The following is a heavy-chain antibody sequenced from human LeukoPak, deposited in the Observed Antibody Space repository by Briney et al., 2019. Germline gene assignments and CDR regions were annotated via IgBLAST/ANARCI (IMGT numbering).Heavy chain of an antibody. D-gene: IGHD3-22*01. Sequence: TGGSLRLSCAASGFTFSSYAMTWVRQSPGKGLEWVSAISGSGGNTYSADSVKGRCTISRDNSKKTLFLHMNSLRAEDTAVYYCARGMSATSGYLELEYWGQGTLVTVS. CDR1: GFTFSSYA. CDR2: ISGSGGNT. V-gene: IGHV3-23*01. J-gene: IGHJ4*02. CDR3: ARGMSATSGYLELEY.